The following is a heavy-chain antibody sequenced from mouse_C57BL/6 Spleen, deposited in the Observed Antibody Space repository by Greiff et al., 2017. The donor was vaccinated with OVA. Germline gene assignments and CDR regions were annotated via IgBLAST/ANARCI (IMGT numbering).Heavy chain of an antibody. CDR3: AIFPPYYYGSSYDWYFDV. J-gene: IGHJ1*03. D-gene: IGHD1-1*01. Sequence: VKLQQPGAELVKPGASVKVSCKASGYTFTSYWMHWVKQRPGQGLEWIGRIHPSDSDTNYNQKFKGTATLTVDKSSSTAYMQLSSLTSEDSAVYYCAIFPPYYYGSSYDWYFDVWGTGTTVTVSS. CDR1: GYTFTSYW. CDR2: IHPSDSDT. V-gene: IGHV1-74*01.